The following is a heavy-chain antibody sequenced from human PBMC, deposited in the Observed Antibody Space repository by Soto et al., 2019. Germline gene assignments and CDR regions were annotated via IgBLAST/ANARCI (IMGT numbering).Heavy chain of an antibody. Sequence: SETLSLTCAVSGGSISSGGYSWSWIRQPPGKGLEWIGYIYHSGSTYYNPSLKSRVTISVDRSKNQFSLKLSSVTAADTAVYYCARGDATVPNWFDPWGQGTLVTVPS. D-gene: IGHD4-4*01. CDR3: ARGDATVPNWFDP. J-gene: IGHJ5*02. CDR2: IYHSGST. V-gene: IGHV4-30-2*01. CDR1: GGSISSGGYS.